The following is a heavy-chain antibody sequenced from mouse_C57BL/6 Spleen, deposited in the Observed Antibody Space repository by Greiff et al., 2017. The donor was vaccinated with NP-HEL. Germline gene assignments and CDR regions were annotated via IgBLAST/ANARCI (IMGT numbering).Heavy chain of an antibody. CDR2: IYPGDGDT. V-gene: IGHV1-82*01. J-gene: IGHJ1*03. CDR3: ARGQKRGYFDV. D-gene: IGHD6-1*01. Sequence: QVQLQQSGPELVKPGASVKISCKASGYAFSSSWMNWVKQRPGKGLEWIGRIYPGDGDTNYNGKFKGKATLTADKSSSTAYMQLSSLTSEDSAVYFCARGQKRGYFDVWGTGTTVTVSS. CDR1: GYAFSSSW.